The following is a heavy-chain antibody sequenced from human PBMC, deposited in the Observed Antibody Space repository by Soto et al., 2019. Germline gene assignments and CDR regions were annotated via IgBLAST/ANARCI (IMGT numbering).Heavy chain of an antibody. Sequence: ASVKVSCKASGYTFTSYYMHWVRQAPGQGLEWMGIIHPSGGSPTYAQKFQGRVTMSTDTSTSTVYMELSSLRSEDTAVYYCARDSSSSAFDYCGQGTLVTVAS. CDR1: GYTFTSYY. D-gene: IGHD6-6*01. CDR2: IHPSGGSP. J-gene: IGHJ4*02. CDR3: ARDSSSSAFDY. V-gene: IGHV1-46*01.